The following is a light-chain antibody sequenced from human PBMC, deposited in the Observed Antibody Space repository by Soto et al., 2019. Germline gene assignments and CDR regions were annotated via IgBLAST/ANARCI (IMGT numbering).Light chain of an antibody. CDR3: QQYNKWPPIT. CDR1: QRGRST. CDR2: GAS. Sequence: IVLKHSPDPLSVSPGEGVSLPCRGRQRGRSTFAWSQQKTGQAPRLLXCGASTRATGIPARFSGSGSGTELTLTISSLHHEDYAAYYCQQYNKWPPITFGQGTRLEI. J-gene: IGKJ5*01. V-gene: IGKV3-15*01.